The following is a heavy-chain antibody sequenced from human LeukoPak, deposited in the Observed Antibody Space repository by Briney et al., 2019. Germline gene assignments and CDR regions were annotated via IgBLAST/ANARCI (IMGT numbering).Heavy chain of an antibody. CDR2: ISGSGGST. D-gene: IGHD1-20*01. CDR3: AKATNNWYDMYCFDY. J-gene: IGHJ4*02. Sequence: GGSLRLSCAASGFTFSSYAMSWVRQAPGKGLEWVSAISGSGGSTYYADSVKGRFTISRDNSKNTLHLQMNSLRAEDTAVYYCAKATNNWYDMYCFDYWGQGTLVTVSS. CDR1: GFTFSSYA. V-gene: IGHV3-23*01.